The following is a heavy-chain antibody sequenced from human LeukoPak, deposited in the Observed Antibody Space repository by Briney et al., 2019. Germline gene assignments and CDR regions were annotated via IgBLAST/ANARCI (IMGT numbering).Heavy chain of an antibody. J-gene: IGHJ6*03. Sequence: ASVKVSCKASGYTFTNYGITWMRQAPGQGLEWMGRIIPILGIANYAQKFQGRVTITADKSTSTAYMELSSLRSEDTAVYYCARGVTYCGGDCYSGGYYYYYMDVWGKGTTVTVSS. CDR3: ARGVTYCGGDCYSGGYYYYYMDV. CDR2: IIPILGIA. CDR1: GYTFTNYG. D-gene: IGHD2-21*01. V-gene: IGHV1-69*04.